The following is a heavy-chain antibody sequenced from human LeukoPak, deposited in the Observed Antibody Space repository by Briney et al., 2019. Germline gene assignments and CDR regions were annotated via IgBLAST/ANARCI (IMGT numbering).Heavy chain of an antibody. CDR3: ARESSCSSTSCYRH. D-gene: IGHD2-2*01. CDR2: ISTYNGHT. CDR1: GYTFTKYN. V-gene: IGHV1-18*01. J-gene: IGHJ4*02. Sequence: ASVTLSCKTSGYTFTKYNVIWVRQAPGQGLEWMGWISTYNGHTNYAEKFQGRVTMTTDTSTTTAYMEMRSLKSDDAAVYYCARESSCSSTSCYRHWGQGTLVIVS.